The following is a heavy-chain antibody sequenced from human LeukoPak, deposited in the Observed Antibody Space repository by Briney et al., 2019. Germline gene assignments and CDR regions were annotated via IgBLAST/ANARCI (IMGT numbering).Heavy chain of an antibody. CDR1: GGSFSGYY. CDR3: ARGLRNIPKYSSSWPQHDPVDY. Sequence: NPSETLSLTCAVYGGSFSGYYWSWIRQPPGKGLEWIGEINHSGSTNYNPSLKSRVTISVDTSKNQFSLKLSSVTAADTAVYYCARGLRNIPKYSSSWPQHDPVDYWGQGTLVTVSS. D-gene: IGHD6-13*01. V-gene: IGHV4-34*01. CDR2: INHSGST. J-gene: IGHJ4*02.